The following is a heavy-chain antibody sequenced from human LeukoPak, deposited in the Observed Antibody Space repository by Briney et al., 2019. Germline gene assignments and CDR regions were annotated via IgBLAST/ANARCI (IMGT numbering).Heavy chain of an antibody. J-gene: IGHJ4*02. CDR1: GFTFSSYA. CDR3: AKDPYYYGSGSYRY. V-gene: IGHV3-23*01. D-gene: IGHD3-10*01. Sequence: QSGGALRLSCADSGFTFSSYAMSWVRQAPGKGLEWVSAISGSGGSTYYADSVKGWFTISRDNSKNTLYLQMNSLRAEDTAVYYCAKDPYYYGSGSYRYWGQGTLVTVSS. CDR2: ISGSGGST.